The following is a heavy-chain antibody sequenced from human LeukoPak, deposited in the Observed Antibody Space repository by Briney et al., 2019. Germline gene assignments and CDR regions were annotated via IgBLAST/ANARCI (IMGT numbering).Heavy chain of an antibody. J-gene: IGHJ5*02. D-gene: IGHD4-17*01. V-gene: IGHV3-23*01. CDR2: ITGNHGPT. CDR1: GFTFSSFA. Sequence: GGSLRLSCAASGFTFSSFAMTWVRQAPGKGLEWVSSITGNHGPTYNTDSVKGRFTISRDNSQNTLYLQMNSLRAEDTAVYYCTKDPNGDYVGAFDPWGQGTLVTVSS. CDR3: TKDPNGDYVGAFDP.